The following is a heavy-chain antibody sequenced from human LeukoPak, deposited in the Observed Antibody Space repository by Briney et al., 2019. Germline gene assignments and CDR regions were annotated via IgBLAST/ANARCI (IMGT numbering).Heavy chain of an antibody. J-gene: IGHJ6*03. CDR2: INWNGGST. D-gene: IGHD3-9*01. CDR3: ARFARDLTGYYQKTFYYYYYMDV. CDR1: GFTFDDYG. V-gene: IGHV3-20*04. Sequence: GGSLRLSCAASGFTFDDYGMSWVRQAPGKGLEWVSGINWNGGSTGYADSVKGRFTISRDNAKNSLYLQMNSLRAEDTALYYCARFARDLTGYYQKTFYYYYYMDVWGKGNTVTVSS.